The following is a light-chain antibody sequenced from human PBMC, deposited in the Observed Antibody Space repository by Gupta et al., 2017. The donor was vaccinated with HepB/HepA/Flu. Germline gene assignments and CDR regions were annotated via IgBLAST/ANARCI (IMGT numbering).Light chain of an antibody. V-gene: IGKV3-11*01. CDR3: QQRSNWPPT. CDR2: DAS. J-gene: IGKJ3*01. CDR1: QIVSSY. Sequence: ETALTLSAAILSLSPGDRATLPCRASQIVSSYLAWYQQKPGQAPRLLIYDASNRATGIPARFSGSGSGTDFTLTISSLEPEDFAVYYCQQRSNWPPTFGPGTKVDIK.